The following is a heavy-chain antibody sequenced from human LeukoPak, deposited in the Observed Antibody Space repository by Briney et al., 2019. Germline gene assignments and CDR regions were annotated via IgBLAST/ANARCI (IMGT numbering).Heavy chain of an antibody. D-gene: IGHD1-26*01. J-gene: IGHJ4*02. V-gene: IGHV3-64*01. CDR1: GFTFSSYA. CDR3: ARGGGEWELLYTFDY. Sequence: GGSLRLSCAASGFTFSSYAMHWVRQAPGKGLEYVSAISSNGGSTYYANSVKGRFTISRDNSKNTLYLQMGSLRAEDMAVYYCARGGGEWELLYTFDYWGQGTLVIVSS. CDR2: ISSNGGST.